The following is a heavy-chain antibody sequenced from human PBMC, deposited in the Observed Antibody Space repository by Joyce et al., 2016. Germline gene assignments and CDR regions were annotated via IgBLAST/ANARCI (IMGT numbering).Heavy chain of an antibody. Sequence: EVQLVESGGGLVQPGGSLRLSCAASGFTFSTYWMHWVRQGPGKGVVVVERIGSDGGHTSYEDSVRGRFTISRDNAKNMMYLQINSLRPEDTAVYFCAREEAKSSSGLVDYWGQGTRVAVSA. V-gene: IGHV3-74*01. CDR2: IGSDGGHT. CDR3: AREEAKSSSGLVDY. J-gene: IGHJ4*02. D-gene: IGHD6-6*01. CDR1: GFTFSTYW.